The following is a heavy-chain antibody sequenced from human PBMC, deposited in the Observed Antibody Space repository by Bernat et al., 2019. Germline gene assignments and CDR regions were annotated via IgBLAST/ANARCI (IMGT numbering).Heavy chain of an antibody. CDR3: ARVSLYGAPTSGMDV. CDR2: IWYDGSNE. D-gene: IGHD4-17*01. Sequence: QVQLVESGGGVVQPGRSLRLSCEASKVTFSSYGMHWVRQAPGKGLEWVAVIWYDGSNENYADSVKGRFTISRDYSKNTLFLQMNSLRAEDTAVYYCARVSLYGAPTSGMDVWGQGTTVTVSS. CDR1: KVTFSSYG. J-gene: IGHJ6*02. V-gene: IGHV3-33*01.